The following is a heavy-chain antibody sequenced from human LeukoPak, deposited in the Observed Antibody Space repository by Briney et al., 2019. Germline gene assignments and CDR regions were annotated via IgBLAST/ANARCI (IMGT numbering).Heavy chain of an antibody. Sequence: GGSLRLSCAASEFTFSCYWMSWVRQAPGKGLEGLPTKRKDGSEKYYVDSVKGRFTVSRDNTKNSLYLQMNSLRAEDTALYYCARASAPPTYYYYYGMDVWGQGTTVTVSS. CDR3: ARASAPPTYYYYYGMDV. CDR2: KRKDGSEK. V-gene: IGHV3-7*02. CDR1: EFTFSCYW. J-gene: IGHJ6*02.